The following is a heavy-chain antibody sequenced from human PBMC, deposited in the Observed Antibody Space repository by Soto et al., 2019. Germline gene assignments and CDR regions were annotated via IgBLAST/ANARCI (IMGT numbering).Heavy chain of an antibody. D-gene: IGHD3-3*02. Sequence: PSETLSLTCTVSGDSIISSDFYWGWVRQPPGKGLEWIGSIFSLGSSYYNPSLKSRVTMSVDASKNQFSLRLRSVTAADTALYFCARHSLALRKNNWFDPWGQRIMVPVPS. J-gene: IGHJ5*02. CDR2: IFSLGSS. CDR3: ARHSLALRKNNWFDP. CDR1: GDSIISSDFY. V-gene: IGHV4-39*01.